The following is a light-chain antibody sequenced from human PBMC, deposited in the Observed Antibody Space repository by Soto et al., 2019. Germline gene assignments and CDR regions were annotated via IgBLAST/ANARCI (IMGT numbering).Light chain of an antibody. CDR1: QSISSW. CDR3: QQYNSYQYT. Sequence: TQSPGTLSASVGDRVTITCRASQSISSWLAWYQQKPGKAPKLLIYKASSLEGGIPSRFSGSGSETEFTLTISSLQPEDFATYYCQQYNSYQYTFGQGTKLEIK. V-gene: IGKV1-5*03. J-gene: IGKJ2*01. CDR2: KAS.